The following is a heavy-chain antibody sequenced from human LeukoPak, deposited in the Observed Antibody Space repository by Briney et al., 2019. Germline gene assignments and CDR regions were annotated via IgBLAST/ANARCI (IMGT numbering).Heavy chain of an antibody. Sequence: PSETLSLTCTVSGDSISSGSYYWSWIRQPAGKGLEWIGRIYTSGSTKYNPSFKSRVTISLDTSKNQFSLKVSSVTAADTAMYSCATTRWTSERGGFDYWGQGTLVTVSS. J-gene: IGHJ4*02. D-gene: IGHD1-1*01. CDR3: ATTRWTSERGGFDY. CDR1: GDSISSGSYY. V-gene: IGHV4-61*02. CDR2: IYTSGST.